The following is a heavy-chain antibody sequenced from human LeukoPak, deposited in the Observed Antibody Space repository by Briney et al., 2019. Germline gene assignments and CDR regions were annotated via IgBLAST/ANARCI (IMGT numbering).Heavy chain of an antibody. J-gene: IGHJ5*02. D-gene: IGHD6-13*01. CDR3: ASSRTAASSNWFDP. CDR2: IHSNGNT. V-gene: IGHV3-53*01. CDR1: GFIVSSNY. Sequence: GGSLRLSCAASGFIVSSNYMTWVRQAPGKGLEWVSIIHSNGNTYYADSVKGRFTISRDNSKNTLYLQMNRLRTEDTAVYYCASSRTAASSNWFDPWGQGTLVTVSS.